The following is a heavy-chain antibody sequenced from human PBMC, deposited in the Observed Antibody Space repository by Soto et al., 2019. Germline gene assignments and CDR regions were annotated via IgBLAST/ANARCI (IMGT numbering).Heavy chain of an antibody. CDR1: GGTFSSYA. CDR2: IIPIFGTA. CDR3: ARDPHFCVGDCNDAAVI. J-gene: IGHJ3*02. Sequence: SEKGACKASGGTFSSYAISWVRQAPGQGLEWMGGIIPIFGTANYAQKFQGRVTITADKSTSTAYMELSSLRSEDTAVYYCARDPHFCVGDCNDAAVIRG. V-gene: IGHV1-69*06. D-gene: IGHD2-21*02.